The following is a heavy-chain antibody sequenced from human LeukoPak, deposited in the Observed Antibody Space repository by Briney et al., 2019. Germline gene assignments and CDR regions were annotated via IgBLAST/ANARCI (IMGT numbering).Heavy chain of an antibody. D-gene: IGHD5-12*01. V-gene: IGHV1-8*01. Sequence: GASVMVSCKTSGYTFSEYEINWVRQATGQGLEWMGWMNPNNGYTGSAQKFQDRITMTRDISMTTAYMELSRLTSEDTAVYYCAHPSGHWGQGTLITVSS. CDR2: MNPNNGYT. J-gene: IGHJ4*02. CDR1: GYTFSEYE. CDR3: AHPSGH.